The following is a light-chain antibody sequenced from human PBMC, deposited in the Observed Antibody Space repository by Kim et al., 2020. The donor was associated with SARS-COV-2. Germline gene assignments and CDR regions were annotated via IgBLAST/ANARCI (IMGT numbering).Light chain of an antibody. CDR1: QSVSSN. CDR2: DAS. V-gene: IGKV3-15*01. CDR3: QQYKNWPYT. Sequence: VTAGGRAPPSSTTHQSVSSNSSWYQKIPGQAPRLLIYDASCGATSFAASFGGRGAETEFTLTISSLQSEDFTDYYCQQYKNWPYTFGQGTKVDIK. J-gene: IGKJ2*01.